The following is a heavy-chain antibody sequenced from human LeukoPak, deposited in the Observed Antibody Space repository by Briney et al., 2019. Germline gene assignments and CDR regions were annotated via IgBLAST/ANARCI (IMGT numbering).Heavy chain of an antibody. Sequence: SETLSLTCAVYGGSFSDYYWSWIRQPPGKGLEWIGEINHSGSTNYNPSLKSRVTISVDTSKNQFSLKLTSVTAADTAVYYCARGYYFGSGSYFPSYFDSWGQGTLVTVSS. V-gene: IGHV4-34*01. CDR3: ARGYYFGSGSYFPSYFDS. CDR1: GGSFSDYY. CDR2: INHSGST. J-gene: IGHJ4*02. D-gene: IGHD3-10*01.